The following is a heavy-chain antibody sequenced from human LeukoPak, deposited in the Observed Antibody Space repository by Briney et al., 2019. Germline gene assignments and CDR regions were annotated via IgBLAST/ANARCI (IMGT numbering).Heavy chain of an antibody. D-gene: IGHD6-13*01. Sequence: SVKVSCKASGGTFSSYAISWVRQAPGQGLEWMGGIIPIFGTANYAQKFQGRVMITADESTSTAYMELSSLRSEDTAVYYCARDAVVAAAGTTVDYWGQGTLVTVSS. J-gene: IGHJ4*02. CDR3: ARDAVVAAAGTTVDY. CDR2: IIPIFGTA. V-gene: IGHV1-69*13. CDR1: GGTFSSYA.